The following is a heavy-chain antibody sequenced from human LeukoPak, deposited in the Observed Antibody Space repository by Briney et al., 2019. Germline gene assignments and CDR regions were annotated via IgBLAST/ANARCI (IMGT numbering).Heavy chain of an antibody. J-gene: IGHJ4*02. CDR1: GYTFTSYG. CDR3: AGVIFGDYYYDSSGYPDY. D-gene: IGHD3-22*01. Sequence: ASVKVSCKASGYTFTSYGISWVRQAPGQGLEWMGWISAYNGNTNYAQKLQGRVTMTTDTSTSTAYMELRSLRSDDTAVYYCAGVIFGDYYYDSSGYPDYWGQGTLVTVSS. V-gene: IGHV1-18*01. CDR2: ISAYNGNT.